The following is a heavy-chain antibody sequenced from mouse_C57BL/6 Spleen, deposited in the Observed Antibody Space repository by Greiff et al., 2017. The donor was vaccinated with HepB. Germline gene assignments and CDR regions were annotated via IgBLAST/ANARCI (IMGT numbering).Heavy chain of an antibody. J-gene: IGHJ4*01. CDR1: GYTFTSYT. V-gene: IGHV1-4*01. D-gene: IGHD2-4*01. CDR2: INPSSGYT. Sequence: QVQLQQSGAELARPGASVKMSCKASGYTFTSYTMHWVKQRPGQGLEWIGYINPSSGYTKYNQKFKDKAALTADKSSSTAYMQLSSLTSEDSAVYYCARAYDYDDGVDAMDYWGQGTSVTVSS. CDR3: ARAYDYDDGVDAMDY.